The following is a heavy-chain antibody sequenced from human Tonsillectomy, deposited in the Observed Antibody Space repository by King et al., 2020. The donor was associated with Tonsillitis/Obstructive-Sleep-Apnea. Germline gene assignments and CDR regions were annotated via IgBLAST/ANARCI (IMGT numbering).Heavy chain of an antibody. J-gene: IGHJ6*03. Sequence: VQLVESGGGVVQPGRSLRLSCAASGFTFSSYAMHWVRQAPGKGLEWVAVISYDGSNKYYADSVKGRFTISRDNSKNTLYLQMNSLRAEDTAVYYCVRVSLRFLEWLFDYYYYYMDVWGKGTTVTVSS. V-gene: IGHV3-30*01. CDR2: ISYDGSNK. CDR3: VRVSLRFLEWLFDYYYYYMDV. D-gene: IGHD3-3*01. CDR1: GFTFSSYA.